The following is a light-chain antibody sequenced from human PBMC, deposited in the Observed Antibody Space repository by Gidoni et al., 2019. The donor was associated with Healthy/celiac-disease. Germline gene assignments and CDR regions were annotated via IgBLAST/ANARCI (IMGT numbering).Light chain of an antibody. CDR1: SSNIGAGYD. V-gene: IGLV1-40*01. CDR2: GNS. CDR3: QSYDSSLGVI. J-gene: IGLJ2*01. Sequence: QSVLTQPPSASGAPAQGVTIPGTGSSSNIGAGYDVHWYQQLPGTAPKHLIYGNSNRPSGVPDRFSGSKSGTSASLAITGLQAEDEADYYCQSYDSSLGVIFGGGTKLTVL.